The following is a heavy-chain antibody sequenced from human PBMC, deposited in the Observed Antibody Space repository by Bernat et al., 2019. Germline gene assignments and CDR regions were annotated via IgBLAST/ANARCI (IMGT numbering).Heavy chain of an antibody. CDR2: INPNSGGT. J-gene: IGHJ6*02. D-gene: IGHD3-3*01. CDR1: GYTFTGYY. V-gene: IGHV1-2*04. Sequence: QVQLVQSGAEVKKPGASVKVSCKASGYTFTGYYMHWVRQAPGQGLEWMGWINPNSGGTNYAQKFQGWVTMTRDTSISTAYMELSRLRSDDTAVYYCARDLSRYYEFWSGPDYGMDVWGQGTTVTVSS. CDR3: ARDLSRYYEFWSGPDYGMDV.